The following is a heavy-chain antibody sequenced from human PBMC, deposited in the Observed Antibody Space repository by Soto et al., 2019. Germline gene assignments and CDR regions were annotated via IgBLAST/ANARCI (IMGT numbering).Heavy chain of an antibody. D-gene: IGHD6-13*01. Sequence: VQLLESGAEVKKPGSSVKVSCKASGGTFSSYAISWVRQAPGQGLEWMGGIIPIFGTANYAQKFQGRVTITADKSTSTAYMELSSLRSEDTAVYYCGIAAAGFYYYYGMDVWGQGTTVTVSS. CDR3: GIAAAGFYYYYGMDV. CDR2: IIPIFGTA. CDR1: GGTFSSYA. V-gene: IGHV1-69*06. J-gene: IGHJ6*02.